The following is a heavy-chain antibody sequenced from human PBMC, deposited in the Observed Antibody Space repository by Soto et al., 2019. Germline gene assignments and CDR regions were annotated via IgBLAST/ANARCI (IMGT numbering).Heavy chain of an antibody. D-gene: IGHD6-13*01. CDR3: ARLDSSNWKFDY. CDR2: IYYNGRT. CDR1: GGSISTYY. J-gene: IGHJ4*02. V-gene: IGHV4-59*08. Sequence: SETLSLTCTVSGGSISTYYWSWIRQPPGKGLEWIGYIYYNGRTNYNPSLESRVTMSVDTSKSQFSLKLSSVTAADTALYFCARLDSSNWKFDYWGQGTLVTVSS.